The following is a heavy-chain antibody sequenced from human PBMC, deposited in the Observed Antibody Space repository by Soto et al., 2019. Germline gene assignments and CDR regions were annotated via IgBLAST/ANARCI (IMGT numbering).Heavy chain of an antibody. CDR1: GGTISDYY. D-gene: IGHD6-19*01. J-gene: IGHJ4*02. CDR3: ARTRTSGWYGPLDS. V-gene: IGHV4-59*12. Sequence: NPSETLSLTCTVSGGTISDYYWSWIRQPPGKGLEWIGYIYYRGSTNYSPSLKSRVTISVDTSKNQFSLKLNSVTAADTAVYYCARTRTSGWYGPLDSWGQGTRVTVPS. CDR2: IYYRGST.